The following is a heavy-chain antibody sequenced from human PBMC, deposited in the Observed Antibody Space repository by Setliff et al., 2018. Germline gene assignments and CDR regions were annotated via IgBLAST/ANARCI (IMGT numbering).Heavy chain of an antibody. Sequence: VKVSCKASGYTFNNYDINWVRQAPGQGLEWMGWINPSSGKTGYALNFQGRVTMTKNTSIATAYMDLSGLMSEDTAVYYCARGPPDFVVVPAAAKFDYWGPGTLVTVSS. CDR3: ARGPPDFVVVPAAAKFDY. J-gene: IGHJ4*02. V-gene: IGHV1-8*02. D-gene: IGHD2-2*01. CDR2: INPSSGKT. CDR1: GYTFNNYD.